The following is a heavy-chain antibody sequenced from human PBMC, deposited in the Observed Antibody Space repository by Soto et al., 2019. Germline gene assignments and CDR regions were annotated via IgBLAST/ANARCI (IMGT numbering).Heavy chain of an antibody. D-gene: IGHD2-2*01. CDR2: ISSSGSTI. J-gene: IGHJ6*02. CDR1: GFTFSSYE. V-gene: IGHV3-48*03. Sequence: PGGALRLFCAASGFTFSSYEMNWVRQAPGKGLEWVSYISSSGSTIYYADSVKGRFTISRDNAKNSLYLQMNSLRAEDTAVYYCARGPSGSHCSSTRCYPGGRKPAYYYGMDVWGQVPTVT. CDR3: ARGPSGSHCSSTRCYPGGRKPAYYYGMDV.